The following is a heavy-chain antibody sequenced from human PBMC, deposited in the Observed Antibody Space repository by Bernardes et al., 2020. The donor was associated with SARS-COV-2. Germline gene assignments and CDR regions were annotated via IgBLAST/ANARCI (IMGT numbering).Heavy chain of an antibody. CDR3: ARVSAITGTASSSYNWFDP. CDR2: ISAYNGNT. V-gene: IGHV1-18*01. Sequence: ASVKVSCKASGYTFTSYGISWVRQAPGQGLEWMGWISAYNGNTNYSQKLQGRVTMTTDTSTSTAYMELRSLRSDDTAVYYCARVSAITGTASSSYNWFDPWGQGTLVTVSS. CDR1: GYTFTSYG. D-gene: IGHD1-20*01. J-gene: IGHJ5*02.